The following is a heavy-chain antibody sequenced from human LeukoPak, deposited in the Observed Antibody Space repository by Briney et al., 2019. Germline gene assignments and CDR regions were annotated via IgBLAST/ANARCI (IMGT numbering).Heavy chain of an antibody. CDR2: IGGGGTNT. V-gene: IGHV3-23*01. J-gene: IGHJ4*02. D-gene: IGHD3-22*01. Sequence: GGSLRLSCAASGFTFTDFAMNWVRQAPGKGLEWVSGIGGGGTNTDYADSVKGRFTISRDNSKNTLTLQMSSLRADDTAVYFCAKDARGYHRPIDHWGQGILVSVSS. CDR1: GFTFTDFA. CDR3: AKDARGYHRPIDH.